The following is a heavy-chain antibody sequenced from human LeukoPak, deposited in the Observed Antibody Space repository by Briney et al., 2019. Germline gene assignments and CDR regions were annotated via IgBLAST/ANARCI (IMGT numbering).Heavy chain of an antibody. V-gene: IGHV3-23*01. CDR3: AKGSGGSVGDFDY. D-gene: IGHD2-15*01. Sequence: PGGSLRLSCAASGFTFSSYAMSWVRPAPGKGLEWVSAISGSGGSTYYADSVKGRSTISRDNSKNTLYLQMNSLRAEDTAVYYCAKGSGGSVGDFDYWGQGTLVTVSS. CDR1: GFTFSSYA. CDR2: ISGSGGST. J-gene: IGHJ4*02.